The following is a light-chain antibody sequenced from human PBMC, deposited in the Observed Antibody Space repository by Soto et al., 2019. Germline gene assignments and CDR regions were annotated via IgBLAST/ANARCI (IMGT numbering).Light chain of an antibody. CDR1: NSDVGAYNY. V-gene: IGLV2-8*01. J-gene: IGLJ2*01. CDR3: SSFAGSNNVI. Sequence: QSALTQPPSASGSPGQSVTISCTGTNSDVGAYNYVSWYQQHPGKAPKLLIFEVNQRPSGVPDRFSGSKSGNTASLTVSGLQADDEADYFCSSFAGSNNVIFGGGTKVTVL. CDR2: EVN.